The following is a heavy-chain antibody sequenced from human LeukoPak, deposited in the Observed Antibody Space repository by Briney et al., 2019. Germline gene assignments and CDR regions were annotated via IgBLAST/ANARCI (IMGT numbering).Heavy chain of an antibody. J-gene: IGHJ4*02. D-gene: IGHD3-22*01. CDR1: GFTFSSYS. Sequence: GGSLRLSCAASGFTFSSYSMNWVRQAPGKGLEWVSSISSSSSYIYYADSVKGRFTISRDNAKNSLYLQMNSLRAEDTAVYYCARGILADSSGAFDYWGQGTLVTVSS. V-gene: IGHV3-21*01. CDR3: ARGILADSSGAFDY. CDR2: ISSSSSYI.